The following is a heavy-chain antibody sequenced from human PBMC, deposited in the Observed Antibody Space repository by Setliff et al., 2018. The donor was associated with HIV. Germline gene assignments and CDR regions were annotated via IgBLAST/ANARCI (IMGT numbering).Heavy chain of an antibody. J-gene: IGHJ3*02. CDR3: ARDRGDIVVVVAATPGGAFDI. D-gene: IGHD2-15*01. Sequence: ASVKVSCKASGYTFTSYYMHWVRQAPGQGLEWMGIINPSGGSTSYAQKFQGRVTMTRDTSTSTVYMELSSLRSEDTAVYYCARDRGDIVVVVAATPGGAFDIWGQGTMVTVSS. V-gene: IGHV1-46*01. CDR1: GYTFTSYY. CDR2: INPSGGST.